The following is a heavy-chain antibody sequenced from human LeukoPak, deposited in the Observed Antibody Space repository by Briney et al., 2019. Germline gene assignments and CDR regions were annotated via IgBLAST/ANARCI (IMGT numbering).Heavy chain of an antibody. D-gene: IGHD6-19*01. J-gene: IGHJ4*02. Sequence: GESLKISCKGSGYSFTSCWIGCVRQMPGKGLEWMGIIYPGDSDTRYSPSFQGQVTISADKSISTAYLQWSSLKASDTAMYYCARPYEQWLPSPFDYWGQGTLDTVSS. CDR1: GYSFTSCW. CDR3: ARPYEQWLPSPFDY. CDR2: IYPGDSDT. V-gene: IGHV5-51*01.